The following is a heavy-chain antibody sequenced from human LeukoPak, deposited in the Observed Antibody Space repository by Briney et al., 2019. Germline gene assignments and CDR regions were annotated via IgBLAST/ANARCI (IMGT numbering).Heavy chain of an antibody. J-gene: IGHJ3*02. CDR2: IIPIFGTA. Sequence: ASVTVSCTASGGTFSSYAISWVRQAPGQGLEWMGGIIPIFGTANYAQKFQGRVTITADESTSTAYMELSSLRSEDTAVYYCARVRGSYLGDAFDIWGQGTMVTVSS. V-gene: IGHV1-69*01. CDR1: GGTFSSYA. D-gene: IGHD1-26*01. CDR3: ARVRGSYLGDAFDI.